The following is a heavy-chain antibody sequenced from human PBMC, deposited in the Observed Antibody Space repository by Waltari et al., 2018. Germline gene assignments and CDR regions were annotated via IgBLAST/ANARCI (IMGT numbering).Heavy chain of an antibody. D-gene: IGHD6-13*01. J-gene: IGHJ4*02. V-gene: IGHV5-51*01. CDR1: GYSFTSYW. CDR3: ARAYSSSWYRFDY. Sequence: EVQLVQSGAEVKKPGESLKISCKGSGYSFTSYWIGWVRQMPGKGLEWMGVIYPGASDTRYSPSFQGQVTISADKSISTAYLKWSSLKASDPAMYYCARAYSSSWYRFDYWGQGTLVTVSS. CDR2: IYPGASDT.